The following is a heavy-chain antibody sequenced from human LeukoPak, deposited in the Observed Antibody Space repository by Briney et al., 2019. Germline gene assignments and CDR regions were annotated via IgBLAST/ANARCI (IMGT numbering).Heavy chain of an antibody. Sequence: ASVKVSCKASGYTLTAYYMHWVRQAPGQGLEWMGWINANSGGTNYAQEFQGRVTMTRDTSLSTAYMELSRLRSDDTAVYYCARDREMGTTTLDFDYWGQGTLVTVSS. D-gene: IGHD1-7*01. J-gene: IGHJ4*02. V-gene: IGHV1-2*02. CDR3: ARDREMGTTTLDFDY. CDR2: INANSGGT. CDR1: GYTLTAYY.